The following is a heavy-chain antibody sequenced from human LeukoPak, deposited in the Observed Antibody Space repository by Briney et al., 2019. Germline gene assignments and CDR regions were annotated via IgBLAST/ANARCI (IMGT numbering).Heavy chain of an antibody. CDR3: ARDAPQVPAAGVLAS. D-gene: IGHD6-13*01. Sequence: PGGSLRLSCAASGFTVSDNYMSWVRQAPGKGLEWVSVMYSRGDTYYANSVKGRFTFSRDISKNTLYLQMDGLRIEHTAMYYCARDAPQVPAAGVLASWGQGTLVIVSS. CDR2: MYSRGDT. V-gene: IGHV3-53*01. J-gene: IGHJ5*02. CDR1: GFTVSDNY.